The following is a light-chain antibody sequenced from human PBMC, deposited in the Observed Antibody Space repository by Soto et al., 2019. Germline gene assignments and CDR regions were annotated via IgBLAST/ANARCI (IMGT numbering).Light chain of an antibody. CDR1: QSVSSNY. CDR3: HQYASSPLT. V-gene: IGKV3-20*01. J-gene: IGKJ4*01. CDR2: GAS. Sequence: EIVLTQSPGTLSLSPGERAALSCRASQSVSSNYLAWYQQKPGQAPRLLIYGASSRATGIPDRFSGSGSGTDFTLTISRLEPEDFAVYYCHQYASSPLTFGGGPKVEIK.